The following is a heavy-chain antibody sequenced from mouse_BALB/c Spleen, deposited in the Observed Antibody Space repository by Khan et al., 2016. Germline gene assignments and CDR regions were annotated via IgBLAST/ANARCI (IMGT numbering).Heavy chain of an antibody. J-gene: IGHJ4*01. Sequence: QVQLQPSGPELVKPGASVKMSCKASGYTFTDYVISWVKQRTGQGLEWIGEIYPGSGSTYYNEKFTGKATLTADTSSNTAYMQLSSLTSEDSAVDFCAKGLGAMDYWGQGTSVTGSS. CDR3: AKGLGAMDY. D-gene: IGHD3-3*01. CDR2: IYPGSGST. CDR1: GYTFTDYV. V-gene: IGHV1-81*01.